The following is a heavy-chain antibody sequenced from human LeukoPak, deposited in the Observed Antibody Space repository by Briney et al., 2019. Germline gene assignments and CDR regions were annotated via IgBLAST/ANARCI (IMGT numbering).Heavy chain of an antibody. J-gene: IGHJ3*02. Sequence: PSETLSLTCTVSGYSISSGYYWGWIRQPPGKGLEWIGSIYHSGSTNYNPSLKSRVTISVDTSKNQFSLKLSSVTAADTAVYYCARDTNGSGSYFIGAAAFDIWGQGTMVTVSS. V-gene: IGHV4-38-2*02. CDR2: IYHSGST. CDR3: ARDTNGSGSYFIGAAAFDI. CDR1: GYSISSGYY. D-gene: IGHD3-10*01.